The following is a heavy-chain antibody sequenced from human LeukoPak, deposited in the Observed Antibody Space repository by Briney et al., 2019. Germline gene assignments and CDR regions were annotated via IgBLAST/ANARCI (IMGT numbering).Heavy chain of an antibody. CDR3: TGFGEGY. J-gene: IGHJ4*02. CDR1: GFTFSNAW. Sequence: GGSLRLSCAASGFTFSNAWMSWVRQAPRKGLEWVGLIKSKNHGGTIDYAEPVKGRFTISRDDSKNTLYLQMNSLKTEDTAVYYCTGFGEGYWGQGTPVTVSS. D-gene: IGHD3-10*01. CDR2: IKSKNHGGTI. V-gene: IGHV3-15*01.